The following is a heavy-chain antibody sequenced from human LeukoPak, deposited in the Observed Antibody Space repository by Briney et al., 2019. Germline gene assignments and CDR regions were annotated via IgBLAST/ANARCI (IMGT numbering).Heavy chain of an antibody. CDR1: GFTFSSYS. J-gene: IGHJ4*02. CDR2: ISSSSSTI. CDR3: ARDSSGWYIDY. V-gene: IGHV3-48*04. D-gene: IGHD6-19*01. Sequence: GGSLRLSCEASGFTFSSYSMNWVRQAPGKGLEWVSYISSSSSTIYYADSVKGRFTISRDNAKNSLYLQMNSLRAEDTAVYYCARDSSGWYIDYWGQGTLVTVSS.